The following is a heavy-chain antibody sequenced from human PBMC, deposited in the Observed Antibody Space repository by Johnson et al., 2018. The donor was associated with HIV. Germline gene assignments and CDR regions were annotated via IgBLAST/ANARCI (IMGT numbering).Heavy chain of an antibody. Sequence: QVQLVESGGGVVQPGGSLRLSCAASGFTFTNAWMSWVRQAPGKGLEWVSYISRSGSTIYYADSVKGRITISRDNAKKSLYLQMNSLRAEDTALYYCAKDLFTEREDDVFDIWGQGTMVTVSS. CDR2: ISRSGSTI. J-gene: IGHJ3*02. V-gene: IGHV3-11*01. D-gene: IGHD1-26*01. CDR3: AKDLFTEREDDVFDI. CDR1: GFTFTNAW.